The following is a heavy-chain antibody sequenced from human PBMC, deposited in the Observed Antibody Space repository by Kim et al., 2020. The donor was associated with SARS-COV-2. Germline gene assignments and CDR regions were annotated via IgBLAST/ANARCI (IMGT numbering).Heavy chain of an antibody. CDR1: GGSISSGDYY. D-gene: IGHD3-10*01. CDR2: IYYSGST. Sequence: SETLSLTCTVSGGSISSGDYYWSWIRQPPGKGLEWIGYIYYSGSTYYNPSLKSRVTISVDTSKNQFSLKLSSVTAADTAVYYCARESIRVRGVITLPVYYGMDVWGQGTTVTVSS. CDR3: ARESIRVRGVITLPVYYGMDV. J-gene: IGHJ6*02. V-gene: IGHV4-30-4*01.